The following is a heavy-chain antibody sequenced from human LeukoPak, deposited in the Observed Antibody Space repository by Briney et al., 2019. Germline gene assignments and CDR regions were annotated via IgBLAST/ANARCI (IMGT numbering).Heavy chain of an antibody. V-gene: IGHV1-18*01. J-gene: IGHJ4*02. CDR1: GYTFTSYG. Sequence: ASVKVSCKASGYTFTSYGISWVRQAPGQGLEWMGWISAYNGNKNYAQKLQGRVTMTTDTSTSTAYMELRSLRSDDTAVYYCARSSSRPSGYSYGDFDYWGQGTLVTVSS. CDR3: ARSSSRPSGYSYGDFDY. CDR2: ISAYNGNK. D-gene: IGHD5-18*01.